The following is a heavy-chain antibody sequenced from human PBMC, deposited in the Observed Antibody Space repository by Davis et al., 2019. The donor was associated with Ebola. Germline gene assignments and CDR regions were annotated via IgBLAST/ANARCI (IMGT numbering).Heavy chain of an antibody. CDR2: IKSKTDGGTT. V-gene: IGHV3-15*01. D-gene: IGHD3-3*01. J-gene: IGHJ6*03. Sequence: GGSLRLSCAASGFTFSNAWMNWVRQAPGKGLEWVGRIKSKTDGGTTDYAAPVKGRFTISRDDSKNTLYLQMNSLKTEDTAVYYCTTERYYDFWSGYLSASGYYYYMDVWGKGTTVTVSS. CDR1: GFTFSNAW. CDR3: TTERYYDFWSGYLSASGYYYYMDV.